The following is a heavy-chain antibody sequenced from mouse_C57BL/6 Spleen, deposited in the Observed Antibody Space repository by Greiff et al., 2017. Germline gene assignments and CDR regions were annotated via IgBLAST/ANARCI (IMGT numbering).Heavy chain of an antibody. CDR2: INPGSGGT. V-gene: IGHV1-54*01. D-gene: IGHD1-1*01. Sequence: VQLKESGAELVRPGTSVKVSCKASGYAFTNYLIEWVKQRPGQGLEWIGVINPGSGGTNYNEKFKGKATLTADKSSSTAYMQLSSLTSEDSAVYFCARGAVVAPFDYWGQGTTLTVSS. CDR1: GYAFTNYL. J-gene: IGHJ2*01. CDR3: ARGAVVAPFDY.